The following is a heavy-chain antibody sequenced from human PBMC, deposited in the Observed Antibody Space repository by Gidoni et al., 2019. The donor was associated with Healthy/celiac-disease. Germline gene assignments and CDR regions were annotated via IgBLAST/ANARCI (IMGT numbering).Heavy chain of an antibody. CDR1: VGSSSSGVYS. V-gene: IGHV4-30-2*01. Sequence: QLQLQESGSGLEKPSQTLSLTCAVSVGSSSSGVYSWSWMRQPPGKGLDWIRYISHSVSTYYNPSLQSRVTRSVDRSKNQFSLKLSSVTAADTAVYYCARVARGVYFDCWGQVTLVTVSS. CDR3: ARVARGVYFDC. D-gene: IGHD1-26*01. CDR2: ISHSVST. J-gene: IGHJ4*02.